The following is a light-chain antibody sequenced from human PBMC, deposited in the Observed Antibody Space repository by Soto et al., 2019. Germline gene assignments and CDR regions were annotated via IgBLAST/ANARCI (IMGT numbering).Light chain of an antibody. CDR1: QSLLYGAGYMY. J-gene: IGKJ2*01. Sequence: DIVMTQSPLSLPVTPGEPASISCRSSQSLLYGAGYMYVDWYLQKPGQPPHLLIFLGSNRASGVPDRFSGSVSGTDFTLKISRVETEDVVIYSCMQTLQTPYTFGQGTKLEIK. V-gene: IGKV2-28*01. CDR2: LGS. CDR3: MQTLQTPYT.